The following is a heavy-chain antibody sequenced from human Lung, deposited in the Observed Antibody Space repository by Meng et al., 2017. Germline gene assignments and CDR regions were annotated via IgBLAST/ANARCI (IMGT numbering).Heavy chain of an antibody. CDR2: IYHNGST. Sequence: QQQPWQSVTRLMKPGSPVSVTGTVYGSSISSDTLWWWFREPAEKVLELIGIIYHNGSTKYSPSLQSRVTISVDTPTNKFSLALSSVRSEDTAVYYCAKIDFNCLDYWGQGTLVTVSS. CDR3: AKIDFNCLDY. D-gene: IGHD3-3*01. V-gene: IGHV4-38-2*02. CDR1: GSSISSDTLW. J-gene: IGHJ4*02.